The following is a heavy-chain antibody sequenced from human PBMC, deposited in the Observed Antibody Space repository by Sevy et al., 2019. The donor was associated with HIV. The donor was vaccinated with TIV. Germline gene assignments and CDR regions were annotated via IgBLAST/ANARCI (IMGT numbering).Heavy chain of an antibody. CDR2: ISSSSIYI. Sequence: GSLRLSCAASGFTFSSYSMNWVRQAPGKGLEWVSSISSSSIYIYYADSVKGRFTISRDNAKNSLYLQMNSLRAEDTAVYYCARDPGFYCSGGSCYPRYYFDYWGQGTLVTVSS. CDR1: GFTFSSYS. V-gene: IGHV3-21*01. D-gene: IGHD2-15*01. J-gene: IGHJ4*02. CDR3: ARDPGFYCSGGSCYPRYYFDY.